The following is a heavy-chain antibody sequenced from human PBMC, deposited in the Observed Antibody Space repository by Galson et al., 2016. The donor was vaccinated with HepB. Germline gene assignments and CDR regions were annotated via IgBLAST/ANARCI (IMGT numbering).Heavy chain of an antibody. J-gene: IGHJ3*02. D-gene: IGHD2-15*01. Sequence: WVRQAPGEGLEWLVNIKQDGTQKDYVDSVKGRFTISRDNAKNSLYLQMNSLRVEDTAVYYCAREGKGGFDIWGQGTMVTVSS. V-gene: IGHV3-7*01. CDR3: AREGKGGFDI. CDR2: IKQDGTQK.